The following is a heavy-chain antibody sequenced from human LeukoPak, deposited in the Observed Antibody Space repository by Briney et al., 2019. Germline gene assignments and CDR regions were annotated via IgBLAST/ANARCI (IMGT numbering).Heavy chain of an antibody. CDR2: INAGNSNT. CDR3: ARGHCSGGSCYPFDAFDI. CDR1: GYTFTSYA. D-gene: IGHD2-15*01. Sequence: ASVKVSCKASGYTFTSYAMHWVRQAPGQRLEWMGWINAGNSNTKYSQEFQGRVTITRDTSASTAYMELSSLKSEDMAVYYCARGHCSGGSCYPFDAFDIWGQGTMVTVSS. J-gene: IGHJ3*02. V-gene: IGHV1-3*03.